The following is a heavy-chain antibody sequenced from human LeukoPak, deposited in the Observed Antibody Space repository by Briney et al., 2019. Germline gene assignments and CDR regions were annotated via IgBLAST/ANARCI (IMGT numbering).Heavy chain of an antibody. CDR1: GGSFSDYY. J-gene: IGHJ4*02. Sequence: PSETLSLTCAVYGGSFSDYYCSRIRQPPGEGLEWSGEINHSGSTNYNPSLKSRVTISVDTSKKQLSLKLSSVTAADTAVYYCARDGYCSSTSCSDYWGQGTLVTVSS. V-gene: IGHV4-34*01. CDR2: INHSGST. CDR3: ARDGYCSSTSCSDY. D-gene: IGHD2-2*01.